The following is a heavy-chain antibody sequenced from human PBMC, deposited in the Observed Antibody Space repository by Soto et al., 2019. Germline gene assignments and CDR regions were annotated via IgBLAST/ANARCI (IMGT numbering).Heavy chain of an antibody. CDR2: IWYDGSNK. CDR3: AKDHRWARGSGSSEKYAFDI. J-gene: IGHJ4*02. Sequence: GGSLRLSCAASGFTFSSYGMHWVRQAPGKGLEWVAVIWYDGSNKYYADSVKGRFTISRDNSKNTLYLQMNSLRAEDTAVYYCAKDHRWARGSGSSEKYAFDIWGQGTLVTVSS. D-gene: IGHD3-10*01. CDR1: GFTFSSYG. V-gene: IGHV3-30*02.